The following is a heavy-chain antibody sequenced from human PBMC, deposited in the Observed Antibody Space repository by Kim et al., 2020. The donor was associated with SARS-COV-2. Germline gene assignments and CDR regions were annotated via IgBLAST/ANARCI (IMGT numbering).Heavy chain of an antibody. CDR1: GGTFSSYA. Sequence: SVKVSCKASGGTFSSYAISWVRQAPGQGLEWMGGIIPIFGTANYAQKFQGRVTITADESTSTAYMELSSLRSEDTAVYYCARRRYYYDSSGYGYWGQGTLVTVSS. V-gene: IGHV1-69*13. CDR2: IIPIFGTA. CDR3: ARRRYYYDSSGYGY. D-gene: IGHD3-22*01. J-gene: IGHJ4*02.